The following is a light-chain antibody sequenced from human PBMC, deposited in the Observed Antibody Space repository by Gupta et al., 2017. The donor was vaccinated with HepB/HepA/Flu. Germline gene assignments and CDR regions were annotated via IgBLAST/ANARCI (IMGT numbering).Light chain of an antibody. CDR1: RSNIVAGYG. CDR2: GNN. J-gene: IGLJ3*02. V-gene: IGLV1-40*01. CDR3: QSYDSSLSGYWV. Sequence: QSVLTQPPSVSGAPGQRVTISCTGSRSNIVAGYGVHWYQQFPGTAPKLLIYGNNNRPSGVPDRFSGSKSSTSASLAITGLQAEDEADYYCQSYDSSLSGYWVFGGGTKLTVL.